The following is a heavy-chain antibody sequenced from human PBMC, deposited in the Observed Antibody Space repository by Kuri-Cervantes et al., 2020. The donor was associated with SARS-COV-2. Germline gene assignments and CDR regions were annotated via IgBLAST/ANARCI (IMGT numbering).Heavy chain of an antibody. CDR2: FYSGGST. V-gene: IGHV3-53*01. J-gene: IGHJ6*03. D-gene: IGHD3-10*01. Sequence: GGSLRLSCAASGFTVSISYMSWVRQAPGKGLEWVSVFYSGGSTYYGDSVKGRFTISRDNSKNTLYLQMNSLRAEDTAVYYCAGDHYYYYYMDVWGKGTTVTVSS. CDR1: GFTVSISY. CDR3: AGDHYYYYYMDV.